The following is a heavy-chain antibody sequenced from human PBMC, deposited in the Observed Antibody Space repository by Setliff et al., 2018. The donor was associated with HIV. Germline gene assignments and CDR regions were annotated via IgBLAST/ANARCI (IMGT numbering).Heavy chain of an antibody. V-gene: IGHV3-7*03. CDR1: GFTFSDFW. J-gene: IGHJ1*01. D-gene: IGHD7-27*01. CDR3: AKEGVWGDAEYLIH. Sequence: GGSLRLSCEASGFTFSDFWMHWVRQAPGKGLEWVASISPDGSRNYCVGSVKGRFTASRDNAKSSLYLQMNSLRAEDTAKYYCAKEGVWGDAEYLIHWGRGTLVTVSS. CDR2: ISPDGSRN.